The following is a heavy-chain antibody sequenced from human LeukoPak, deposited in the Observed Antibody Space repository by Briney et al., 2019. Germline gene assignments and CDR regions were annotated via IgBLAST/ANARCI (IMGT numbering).Heavy chain of an antibody. V-gene: IGHV4-4*07. J-gene: IGHJ4*02. CDR1: GGSISSYY. CDR2: IYTSGST. Sequence: SETLSLTSTVSGGSISSYYWSWIRQPAGKGLELIGRIYTSGSTNYNPSLKSRVTMSVDTSKNQFSLKLSSVTAADTAVYYCARGYSGYDFGGFDYWGQGTLVTVSS. CDR3: ARGYSGYDFGGFDY. D-gene: IGHD5-12*01.